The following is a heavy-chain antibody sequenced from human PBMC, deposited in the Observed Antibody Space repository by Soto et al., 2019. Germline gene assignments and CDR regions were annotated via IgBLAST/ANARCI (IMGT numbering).Heavy chain of an antibody. D-gene: IGHD3-10*01. V-gene: IGHV4-34*01. Sequence: SETLSLTCAVYGGSFSGYYWSWIRQPPGKGLEWIGEINHSGSTNYNPSLKSRVTISVDTSKNQFSLKLSSVTAADTAVYYCVSGSHYGSGTYGYYYGMDVWGQGTTVTVSS. J-gene: IGHJ6*02. CDR1: GGSFSGYY. CDR3: VSGSHYGSGTYGYYYGMDV. CDR2: INHSGST.